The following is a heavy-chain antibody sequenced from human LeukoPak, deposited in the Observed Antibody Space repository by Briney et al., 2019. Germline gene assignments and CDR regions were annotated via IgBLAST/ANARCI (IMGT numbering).Heavy chain of an antibody. CDR2: INHSGST. CDR1: GGSFSGYY. Sequence: SETLSRTCAVYGGSFSGYYWSWIRQPPGKGLEWIGEINHSGSTNYNPSLKSRVTISVDTSKNQFSLKLSSVTAADTAVYYCARDYDILTGYYNWGQGTLVTVSS. D-gene: IGHD3-9*01. CDR3: ARDYDILTGYYN. J-gene: IGHJ4*02. V-gene: IGHV4-34*01.